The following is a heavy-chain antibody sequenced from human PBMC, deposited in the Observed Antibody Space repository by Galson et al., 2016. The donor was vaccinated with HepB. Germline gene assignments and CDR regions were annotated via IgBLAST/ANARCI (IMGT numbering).Heavy chain of an antibody. V-gene: IGHV4-34*01. D-gene: IGHD2-2*01. CDR3: ARGLKRPYCTSASCYLRAMDV. CDR2: VNHGAGT. CDR1: DGSFSGYY. Sequence: SETLSLTCVVHDGSFSGYYWTWFRQPPGKGLEWIGEVNHGAGTKYSPSLKSRVTISSDTSKNHFSLNLTSVTAADTAVYFCARGLKRPYCTSASCYLRAMDVWGQGTTVTVSS. J-gene: IGHJ6*02.